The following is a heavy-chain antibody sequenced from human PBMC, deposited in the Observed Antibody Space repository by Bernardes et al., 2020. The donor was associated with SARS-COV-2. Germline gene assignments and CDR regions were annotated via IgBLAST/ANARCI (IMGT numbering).Heavy chain of an antibody. CDR3: ARSPLYYYGSGSYYNPKAYYGMDV. Sequence: GGSLRLSCAASGFTVSSNYMSWVRQAPGKGLEWVSVIYSGGSTYYADSVKGRFTISRDNSKNTLYLQMNSLRAEDTAVYYCARSPLYYYGSGSYYNPKAYYGMDVWGQGTTVTVSS. D-gene: IGHD3-10*01. J-gene: IGHJ6*02. V-gene: IGHV3-53*01. CDR1: GFTVSSNY. CDR2: IYSGGST.